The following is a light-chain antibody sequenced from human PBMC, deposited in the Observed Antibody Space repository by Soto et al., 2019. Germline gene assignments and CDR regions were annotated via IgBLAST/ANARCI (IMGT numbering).Light chain of an antibody. CDR2: KAS. Sequence: DIQMTQSPSTLSASVGDRVTITCRASQSISSWLAWYQQKPGKAPKLLIYKASSLESGVPSRFSGSGSGTEFTLTISSLQPEDFATYYCQQANSYPWTCGQGTKGDIK. CDR1: QSISSW. CDR3: QQANSYPWT. V-gene: IGKV1-5*03. J-gene: IGKJ1*01.